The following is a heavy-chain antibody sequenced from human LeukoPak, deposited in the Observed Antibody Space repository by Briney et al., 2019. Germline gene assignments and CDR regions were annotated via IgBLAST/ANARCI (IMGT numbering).Heavy chain of an antibody. V-gene: IGHV4-39*07. CDR2: IYYSGST. CDR1: GGSIGRSSYY. CDR3: ARDLSGSYELSPWFDP. Sequence: PSETLSLTCTVSGGSIGRSSYYWGWIRQPPGKGLEWIGSIYYSGSTYYNPSLKSRVTISVDTSKNQFSLKLSSVTAADTAVYYCARDLSGSYELSPWFDPWGQGTLVTVSS. J-gene: IGHJ5*02. D-gene: IGHD1-26*01.